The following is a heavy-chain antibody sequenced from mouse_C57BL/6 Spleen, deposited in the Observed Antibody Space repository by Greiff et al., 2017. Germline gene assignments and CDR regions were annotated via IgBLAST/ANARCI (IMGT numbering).Heavy chain of an antibody. CDR1: GFTFSDYG. J-gene: IGHJ4*01. Sequence: EVQLVESGGGLVQPGGSLKLSCAASGFTFSDYGMAWVRQAPRKGPEWVAFISNLAYSIYYADTVTGRFTISRENAKNTLYLEMSSLRSEDTAMYYCARLYDYDHDYYAMDDWGQGTSVTVSS. CDR2: ISNLAYSI. D-gene: IGHD2-4*01. V-gene: IGHV5-15*01. CDR3: ARLYDYDHDYYAMDD.